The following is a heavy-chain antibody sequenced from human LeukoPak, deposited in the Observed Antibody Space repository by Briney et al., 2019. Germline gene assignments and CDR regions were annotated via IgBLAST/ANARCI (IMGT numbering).Heavy chain of an antibody. CDR3: AGHLRWFDY. CDR1: GGSFSGYY. D-gene: IGHD4-23*01. J-gene: IGHJ4*02. V-gene: IGHV4-34*01. CDR2: INHSGST. Sequence: SETLSLTCAVYGGSFSGYYWSWIRQPPGKGLEWIGEINHSGSTNYNPSLKSRVTISVDASKNQFSLKLSSVTAADTAVYYCAGHLRWFDYWGQGTLVTVSS.